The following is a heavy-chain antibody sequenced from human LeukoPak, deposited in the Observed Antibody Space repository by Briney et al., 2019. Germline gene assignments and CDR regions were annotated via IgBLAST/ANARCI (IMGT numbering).Heavy chain of an antibody. Sequence: ASVKVSCKASGYTFTGYYMHWVRPAPGQGLEWMGWINPNSGGTNYAQKFQGRVTMTRDTSISTAYMELSRLRSDDTAVYYCARSNLVGATKTPFDYWGQGTLVTVSS. CDR2: INPNSGGT. J-gene: IGHJ4*02. CDR3: ARSNLVGATKTPFDY. CDR1: GYTFTGYY. V-gene: IGHV1-2*02. D-gene: IGHD1-26*01.